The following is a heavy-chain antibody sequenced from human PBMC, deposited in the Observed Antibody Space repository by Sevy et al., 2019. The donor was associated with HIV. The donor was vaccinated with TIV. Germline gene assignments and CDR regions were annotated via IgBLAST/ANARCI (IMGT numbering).Heavy chain of an antibody. D-gene: IGHD6-13*01. CDR1: GRTFNNYA. CDR2: IIPMFGTA. J-gene: IGHJ4*02. V-gene: IGHV1-69*13. CDR3: AKSISWYASFDS. Sequence: ASVKVSCKASGRTFNNYAISWVRQAPGQGLEWMGGIIPMFGTANYVQKFQGRVTITADESTSTAYMELGSLRSEDTAVYYCAKSISWYASFDSWGQGTLVTVSS.